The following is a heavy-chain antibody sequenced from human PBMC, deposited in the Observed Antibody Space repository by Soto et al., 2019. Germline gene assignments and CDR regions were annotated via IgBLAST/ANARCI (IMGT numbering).Heavy chain of an antibody. J-gene: IGHJ6*02. CDR2: INPNSGGT. CDR1: GYTFTGYY. D-gene: IGHD3-9*01. V-gene: IGHV1-2*04. Sequence: QVQLMQSGAEVKKPGASVKVSCKASGYTFTGYYMHWVRQAPGQGLEWMGWINPNSGGTNYAQKFQGWVTMTRDTSISTAYMELSRLRSDDTAVYYCARDVQIVGIRYFDWSLRGGYYYGMDVWGQGTTVTVSS. CDR3: ARDVQIVGIRYFDWSLRGGYYYGMDV.